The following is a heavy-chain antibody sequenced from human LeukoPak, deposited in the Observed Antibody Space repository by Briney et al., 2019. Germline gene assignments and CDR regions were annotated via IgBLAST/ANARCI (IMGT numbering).Heavy chain of an antibody. CDR1: GFTFSSYG. CDR2: ISYDGSNK. CDR3: AVLAVAGSRSRYYYYSTDV. J-gene: IGHJ6*03. D-gene: IGHD6-19*01. V-gene: IGHV3-30*03. Sequence: GGSLRLSCAASGFTFSSYGMHWVRQAPGKGLEWVAVISYDGSNKYYADSVKGRFTISRDNSKNSLYLQMNSLRAEHTAVYYCAVLAVAGSRSRYYYYSTDVWGKGTTVTISS.